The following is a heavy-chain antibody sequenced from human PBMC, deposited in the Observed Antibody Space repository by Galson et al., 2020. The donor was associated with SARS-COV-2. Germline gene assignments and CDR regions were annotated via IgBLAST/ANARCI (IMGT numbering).Heavy chain of an antibody. J-gene: IGHJ4*02. Sequence: NSGGSLRLSCAASGFTFSSYSMHWVRQAPGKGLEWVSSISSSSSYIYYADSVKGRFTISRDKAKNSLYLQMTSLRAEDTAVYYCARDWVFSFDYGCQGTLVAVS. CDR2: ISSSSSYI. CDR1: GFTFSSYS. V-gene: IGHV3-21*01. CDR3: ARDWVFSFDY. D-gene: IGHD2-8*01.